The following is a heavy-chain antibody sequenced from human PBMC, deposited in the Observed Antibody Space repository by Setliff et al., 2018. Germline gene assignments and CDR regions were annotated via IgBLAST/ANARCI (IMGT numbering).Heavy chain of an antibody. J-gene: IGHJ4*02. D-gene: IGHD3-10*01. Sequence: GGSLRLSCAASGFTFSDYYMTWIRQAPGKGLEWISYISGSGGIIKYADSVKGRFTISRDNAKNSLSLQMNNLRTEDTAVYYCFGAGTCSYWGQGTLVTVSS. CDR1: GFTFSDYY. V-gene: IGHV3-11*04. CDR2: ISGSGGII. CDR3: FGAGTCSY.